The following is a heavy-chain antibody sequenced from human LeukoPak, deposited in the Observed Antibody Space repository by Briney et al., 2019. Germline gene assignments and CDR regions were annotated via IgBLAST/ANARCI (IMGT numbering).Heavy chain of an antibody. CDR1: GVSISSYY. Sequence: SETLSLTCTVSGVSISSYYWSWIRQPPGKGLEWIGYIYYSGSTNYNPSLKSRVTISVDTSKNQFSLKLSSVTAADTAVYYCARDRGSGWPFDYWGQGTLVTVSS. V-gene: IGHV4-59*01. J-gene: IGHJ4*02. D-gene: IGHD6-19*01. CDR2: IYYSGST. CDR3: ARDRGSGWPFDY.